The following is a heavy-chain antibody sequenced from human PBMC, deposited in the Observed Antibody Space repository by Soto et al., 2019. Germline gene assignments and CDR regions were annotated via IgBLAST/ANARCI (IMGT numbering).Heavy chain of an antibody. CDR3: ARAYGGNSGVFDY. D-gene: IGHD4-17*01. Sequence: QVQLQQWGAGLLKPSETLSLTCAVYGRSFSAYYWSWIRQPPGKGLEWIGEINHSGSTNYNPSLKSRVTISVDTSQNQFSLNLSSVTAADTAVYYCARAYGGNSGVFDYWGQGTLVTVSS. CDR2: INHSGST. J-gene: IGHJ4*02. V-gene: IGHV4-34*01. CDR1: GRSFSAYY.